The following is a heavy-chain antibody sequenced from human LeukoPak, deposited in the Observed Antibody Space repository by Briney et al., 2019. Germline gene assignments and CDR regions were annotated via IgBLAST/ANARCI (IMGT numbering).Heavy chain of an antibody. CDR3: ARHSSGWYSLFDY. V-gene: IGHV5-51*01. D-gene: IGHD6-19*01. J-gene: IGHJ4*02. CDR2: IYPGDSDT. CDR1: GYSFTSYW. Sequence: GGSLQISCNGSGYSFTSYWIGWVRPMPGKGLEWMGIIYPGDSDTIYSPSCQGQVTISADKSISTAYLQWSSLKASDTAMYYCARHSSGWYSLFDYWGQGTLVTVSS.